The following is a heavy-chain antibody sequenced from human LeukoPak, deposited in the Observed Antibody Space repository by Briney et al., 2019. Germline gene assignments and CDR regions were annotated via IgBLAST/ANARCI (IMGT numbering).Heavy chain of an antibody. CDR3: ARHVFPNSSGWYSGIGGFDY. J-gene: IGHJ4*02. D-gene: IGHD6-19*01. Sequence: PSETLSLTCTVSGGSISRYSWSWIRQPPGKGLEWIGYIYYSGSTNYNPSLKSRVTISVDTSKNQISLKLSSVTAADTAVYYCARHVFPNSSGWYSGIGGFDYWGQGTLVTVSS. V-gene: IGHV4-59*08. CDR2: IYYSGST. CDR1: GGSISRYS.